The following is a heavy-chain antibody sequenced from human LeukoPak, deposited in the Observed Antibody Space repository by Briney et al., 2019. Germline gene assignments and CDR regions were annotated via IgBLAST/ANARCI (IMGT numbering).Heavy chain of an antibody. J-gene: IGHJ5*01. CDR2: IKSDGST. CDR1: GFTFSSYW. V-gene: IGHV3-74*01. D-gene: IGHD3-10*01. CDR3: TRAITYFYGSVTYDWFDS. Sequence: GGSLRHSCAASGFTFSSYWMHWVRHTPGKGLMWVARIKSDGSTIYADSVQGRFTISRDNAKNMVYLQMNSLRADDTAIYYCTRAITYFYGSVTYDWFDSWGQGTRVTVSS.